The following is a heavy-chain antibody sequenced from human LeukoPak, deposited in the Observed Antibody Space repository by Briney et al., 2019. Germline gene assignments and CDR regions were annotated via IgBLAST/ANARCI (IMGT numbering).Heavy chain of an antibody. D-gene: IGHD1-26*01. CDR3: VRGVGGDSRFDP. J-gene: IGHJ5*02. V-gene: IGHV3-23*01. CDR1: GLTFTNYA. Sequence: GGSLRLSCAAAGLTFTNYAMSWVRQAPGKGPEWVTTISASGGRTDYADSVEGRFTISRDNAKNTLYLQMNSLRAEDTAVYYCVRGVGGDSRFDPWGQGTLVTVSS. CDR2: ISASGGRT.